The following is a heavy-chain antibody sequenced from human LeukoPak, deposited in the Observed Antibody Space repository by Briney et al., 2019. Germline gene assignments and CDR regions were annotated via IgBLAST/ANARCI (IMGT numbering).Heavy chain of an antibody. J-gene: IGHJ4*02. CDR2: MNSDGGQK. CDR1: GFTFSSSW. Sequence: GGSLRLSCAVSGFTFSSSWMTWVRQTPGKGLEWVATMNSDGGQKSYVDSVKGRFTISRDNAKNSLYLQMNSLRAEDTAVYYCARNYAYNHFDYWGQGTLVTVSS. D-gene: IGHD5-24*01. CDR3: ARNYAYNHFDY. V-gene: IGHV3-7*01.